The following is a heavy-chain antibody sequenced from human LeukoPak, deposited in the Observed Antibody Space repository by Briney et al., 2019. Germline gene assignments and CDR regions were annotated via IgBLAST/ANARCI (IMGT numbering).Heavy chain of an antibody. Sequence: GGSLRLSCAASGFSFSNYWMTWVRQAPGKGLEWVANIRQDGSEKHYVDSVKGRFTTSRDNAKNSLYLQMNSLRAEDTAVYYCANGQRGFQYWGQGTLVSVSS. CDR3: ANGQRGFQY. CDR2: IRQDGSEK. CDR1: GFSFSNYW. V-gene: IGHV3-7*01. J-gene: IGHJ4*02. D-gene: IGHD2-8*01.